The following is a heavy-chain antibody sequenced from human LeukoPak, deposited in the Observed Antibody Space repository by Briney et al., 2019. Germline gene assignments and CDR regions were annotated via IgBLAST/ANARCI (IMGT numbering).Heavy chain of an antibody. CDR1: SGSISRYY. V-gene: IGHV4-59*01. CDR2: IYYTGST. J-gene: IGHJ4*02. Sequence: SETLSLTCTVSSGSISRYYWSWIRQPPGKGLDWIGYIYYTGSTYYNPSLKSRVTISVDTSKNQFSLKLSSVTAADTAVYYCARDIHPTKGSFDYWGQGTLVTVSS. CDR3: ARDIHPTKGSFDY. D-gene: IGHD2-21*01.